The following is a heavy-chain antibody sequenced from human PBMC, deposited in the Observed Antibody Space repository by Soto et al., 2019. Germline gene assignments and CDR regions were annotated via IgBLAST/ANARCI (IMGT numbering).Heavy chain of an antibody. D-gene: IGHD6-19*01. CDR2: IYWDDDK. CDR3: GLAPQWLVHSTFDP. Sequence: QITLKESGPTLVKPTQTLTLTCTFSGFSLSTSGVGVGWIRQPPGKALEWLALIYWDDDKRYSPSLKSRLTIPKDTSNNHVVPTMTNMDPVDTATYYCGLAPQWLVHSTFDPWGQGTLVTVSS. CDR1: GFSLSTSGVG. J-gene: IGHJ5*02. V-gene: IGHV2-5*02.